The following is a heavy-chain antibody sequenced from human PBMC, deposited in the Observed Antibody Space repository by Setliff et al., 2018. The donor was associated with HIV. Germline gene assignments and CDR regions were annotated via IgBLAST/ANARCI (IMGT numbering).Heavy chain of an antibody. D-gene: IGHD6-19*01. CDR1: GFTFTNAW. J-gene: IGHJ4*02. V-gene: IGHV3-15*07. Sequence: AGGSLRLSCAASGFTFTNAWMNWVRQAPGKGLEWVGRIKSKADGGTTDYAAPVKGRFTISRDDSENTLFLQMNSLRAEDTAVYYCAKNPKYISGWFQYYFDYWGQGALVTVSS. CDR3: AKNPKYISGWFQYYFDY. CDR2: IKSKADGGTT.